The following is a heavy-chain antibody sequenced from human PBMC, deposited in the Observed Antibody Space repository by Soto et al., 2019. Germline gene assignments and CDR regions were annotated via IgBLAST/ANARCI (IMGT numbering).Heavy chain of an antibody. V-gene: IGHV3-30*18. Sequence: GGSLRLSCAASGFTFSSYGMHWVRQAPGKGLEWVAVISYDGSNKYYADSVKGRFTISRDNSKNTLYLQMNSLRAEDTAMYYCAKDDSGSGDPDYWGQGTLVTVSS. CDR2: ISYDGSNK. D-gene: IGHD3-10*01. CDR3: AKDDSGSGDPDY. J-gene: IGHJ4*02. CDR1: GFTFSSYG.